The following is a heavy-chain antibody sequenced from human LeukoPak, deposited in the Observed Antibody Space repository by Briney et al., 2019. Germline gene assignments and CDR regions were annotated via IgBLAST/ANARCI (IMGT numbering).Heavy chain of an antibody. CDR3: ARVTGSGYEYDY. D-gene: IGHD5-12*01. V-gene: IGHV1-8*01. CDR1: GYTFTSYD. CDR2: MNPNSGNT. Sequence: GASVKVSCRASGYTFTSYDINWVRQATGQGLEWMGWMNPNSGNTGYAQKFQGRVTMTRNTSISTAYMELSSLRSEDTAVYYCARVTGSGYEYDYWGQGTLVTVSS. J-gene: IGHJ4*02.